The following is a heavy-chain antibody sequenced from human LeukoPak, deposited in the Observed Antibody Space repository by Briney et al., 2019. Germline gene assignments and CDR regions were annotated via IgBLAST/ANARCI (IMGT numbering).Heavy chain of an antibody. CDR3: ATTLGTPGF. CDR1: GFTFSRYN. CDR2: ITSDSSAM. Sequence: GGSLRLSCAVSGFTFSRYNMTWVRQAPGKGLEWVSYITSDSSAMYYADSVRGRFTISRDNAKNSVYLQMNSLRDEDTAVYYCATTLGTPGFWGQGTLVTVSS. J-gene: IGHJ4*02. V-gene: IGHV3-48*02. D-gene: IGHD1-14*01.